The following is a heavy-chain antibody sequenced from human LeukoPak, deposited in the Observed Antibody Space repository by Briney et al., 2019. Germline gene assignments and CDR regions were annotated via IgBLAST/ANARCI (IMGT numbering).Heavy chain of an antibody. V-gene: IGHV4-59*01. CDR1: GGSISSYY. CDR2: IYYSGST. D-gene: IGHD3/OR15-3a*01. Sequence: SETLSLTCTVSGGSISSYYWSWIRQPPGKGLEWIGYIYYSGSTNYNPSLKSRVTISVDTSKNQFSLKLSSVTAADTAVYYCARQWTTYYYYYMDVWGKGTTVTVSS. J-gene: IGHJ6*03. CDR3: ARQWTTYYYYYMDV.